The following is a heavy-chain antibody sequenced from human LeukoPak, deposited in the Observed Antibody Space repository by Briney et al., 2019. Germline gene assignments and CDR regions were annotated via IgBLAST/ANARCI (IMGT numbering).Heavy chain of an antibody. CDR3: AKENILTGRPLDY. CDR2: MRYDGSNK. J-gene: IGHJ4*02. V-gene: IGHV3-30*02. Sequence: GGSLRLSCAASGYTFSSYGMHWVRQAPGKGLEWVAFMRYDGSNKYYADSVKGRFTISRDNSKNTLYLQMNSLRAEDTAVYYCAKENILTGRPLDYWGQGTLVTVSS. CDR1: GYTFSSYG. D-gene: IGHD3-9*01.